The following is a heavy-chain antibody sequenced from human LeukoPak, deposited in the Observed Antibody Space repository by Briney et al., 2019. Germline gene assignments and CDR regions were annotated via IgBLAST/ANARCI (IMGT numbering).Heavy chain of an antibody. V-gene: IGHV3-23*01. J-gene: IGHJ4*02. CDR3: APRPIAVAGTTDY. CDR2: ISGSGGST. D-gene: IGHD6-19*01. Sequence: PGGSLRLSCAASGFTFSSYAMSWVRQAPGKGLEWVSAISGSGGSTYYADSAKGRFTISRDNSKNTLYLQMNSLRAEDTAVYYCAPRPIAVAGTTDYWGQGTLVTVSS. CDR1: GFTFSSYA.